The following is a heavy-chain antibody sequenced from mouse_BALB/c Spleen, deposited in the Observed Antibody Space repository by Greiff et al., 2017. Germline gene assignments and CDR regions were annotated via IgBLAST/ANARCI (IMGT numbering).Heavy chain of an antibody. CDR3: GRDGYDKFFAY. CDR1: GYSFTSYY. V-gene: IGHV1-31*01. CDR2: IDPFNGGT. J-gene: IGHJ3*01. D-gene: IGHD2-2*01. Sequence: EVQLQQSGPELMKPGASVKISCKASGYSFTSYYMHWVKQSHGKSLEWIGYIDPFNGGTSYNQKFKGKATLTVDKSSSTAYMELLSLTSEDSAVYYCGRDGYDKFFAYWGQGTLVTVSA.